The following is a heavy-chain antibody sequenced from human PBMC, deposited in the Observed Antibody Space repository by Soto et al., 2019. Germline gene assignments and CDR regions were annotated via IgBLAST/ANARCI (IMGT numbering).Heavy chain of an antibody. V-gene: IGHV1-18*01. D-gene: IGHD3-10*01. CDR3: ERGQLLWFGEVESYNGFDY. J-gene: IGHJ4*02. CDR2: ISADSGNT. CDR1: GYTFTSYG. Sequence: QVQLVQSGAEVKKPGASVKVSCKASGYTFTSYGISWVRQAHGQGREWMGWISADSGNTNYAQKLQGRATMTTDTSTSTAYMELRSLRSDDTAVYYCERGQLLWFGEVESYNGFDYWGQGTLVTVSS.